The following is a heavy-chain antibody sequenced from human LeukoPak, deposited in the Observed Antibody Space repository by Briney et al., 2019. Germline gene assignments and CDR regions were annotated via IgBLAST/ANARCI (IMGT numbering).Heavy chain of an antibody. D-gene: IGHD2-2*01. CDR1: GYSFADYY. V-gene: IGHV1-2*02. J-gene: IGHJ4*02. CDR2: IKPDSGGT. CDR3: ARDVGEYCSSTNCYASNY. Sequence: ASVKVSCKASGYSFADYYIHWVRQAPGQGLEWMGWIKPDSGGTRSAQKFQGRVTMTTDTSISTAYMELSSLRSDDTAVYYCARDVGEYCSSTNCYASNYWGQGTLVTVSS.